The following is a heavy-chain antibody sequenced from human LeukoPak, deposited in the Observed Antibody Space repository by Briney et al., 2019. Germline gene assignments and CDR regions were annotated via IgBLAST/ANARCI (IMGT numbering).Heavy chain of an antibody. Sequence: PSETLSLTCTVSGGSISGYYWSWIRQPAGKGLEWIGRIYTSGSTNYNPSLKSRVTMSVDTSKNQFSLKLSPVTAADTAVYYCARGCSSTSCYYYYGMDVWGQGTTVTVTS. J-gene: IGHJ6*02. D-gene: IGHD2-2*01. CDR2: IYTSGST. V-gene: IGHV4-4*07. CDR3: ARGCSSTSCYYYYGMDV. CDR1: GGSISGYY.